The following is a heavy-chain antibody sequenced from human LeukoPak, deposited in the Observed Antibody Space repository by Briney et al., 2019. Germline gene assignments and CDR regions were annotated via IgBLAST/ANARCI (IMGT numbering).Heavy chain of an antibody. CDR1: GGSFSGYY. Sequence: KPSETLSLTCAVYGGSFSGYYWSWIRQPPGKGLEWIGEINHSGSTTYNPSLKSRVTISVDTPKNQFSLKLSSVTAADTAVYYCARGLRDTAMVTLDYWGQGTLVTVSS. V-gene: IGHV4-34*01. CDR3: ARGLRDTAMVTLDY. CDR2: INHSGST. D-gene: IGHD5-18*01. J-gene: IGHJ4*02.